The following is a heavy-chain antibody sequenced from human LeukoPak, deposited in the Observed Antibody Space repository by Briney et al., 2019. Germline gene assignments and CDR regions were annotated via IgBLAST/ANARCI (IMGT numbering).Heavy chain of an antibody. Sequence: SQTLSLTCTVSDDSLSSGTYYWNWIRLYPGKGLEWVGCIHYTGSIYYNPSLKSRVTIPVDTSKNQFSLNVNSVTAADTAVYYCARGVDRTKIYSWGQGTLVTVSS. V-gene: IGHV4-31*03. CDR2: IHYTGSI. D-gene: IGHD5-12*01. CDR3: ARGVDRTKIYS. CDR1: DDSLSSGTYY. J-gene: IGHJ4*02.